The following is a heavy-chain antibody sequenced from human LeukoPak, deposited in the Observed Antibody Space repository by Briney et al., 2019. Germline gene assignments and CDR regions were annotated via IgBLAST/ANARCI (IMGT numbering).Heavy chain of an antibody. J-gene: IGHJ4*02. D-gene: IGHD2-2*01. V-gene: IGHV3-53*01. CDR1: GFTVSSNY. CDR3: AKDERVVPAAPYGY. CDR2: IYSGGST. Sequence: GGSLRLSCAASGFTVSSNYMSWVRQAPGKGLEWVSVIYSGGSTYYADSVKGRFTISRDNSKNTLYLQMNSLRAEDTAVYYCAKDERVVPAAPYGYWGQGTLVTVSS.